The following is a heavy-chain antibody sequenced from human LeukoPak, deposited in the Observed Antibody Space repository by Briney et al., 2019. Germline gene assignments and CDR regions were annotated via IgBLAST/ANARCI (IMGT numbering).Heavy chain of an antibody. CDR3: ASLSSGWYKDDY. CDR1: GFTFSSYS. V-gene: IGHV3-21*01. CDR2: ISSSSSYI. Sequence: GGSLRLSCAASGFTFSSYSMNWVRQAPGKGLEWVSSISSSSSYIYYADSVKGRFTISRDNAKNSLYLQMNSLRAEDSAVYYCASLSSGWYKDDYWGQGTLVTVSS. J-gene: IGHJ4*02. D-gene: IGHD6-19*01.